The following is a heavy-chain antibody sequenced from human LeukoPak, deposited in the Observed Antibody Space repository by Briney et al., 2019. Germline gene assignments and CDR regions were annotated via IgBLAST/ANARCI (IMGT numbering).Heavy chain of an antibody. V-gene: IGHV3-23*01. Sequence: GGSLRLSRAASGFTFSSYAMTWVRQAPGKGLEWVSAISGSGGSTYYADSVRGRFTISRDNSKNTLFLQMNSLRAEDTAVYYCAKGHQWLVNWGQGSLVTVYS. CDR1: GFTFSSYA. CDR2: ISGSGGST. CDR3: AKGHQWLVN. J-gene: IGHJ4*02. D-gene: IGHD6-19*01.